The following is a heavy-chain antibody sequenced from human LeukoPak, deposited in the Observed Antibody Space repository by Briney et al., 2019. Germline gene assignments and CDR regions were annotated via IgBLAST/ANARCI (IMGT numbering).Heavy chain of an antibody. D-gene: IGHD2-15*01. Sequence: GGSLRLSCAASGFTVSVYGMHWARRAPGKGLEWVAFISYDESNKYYADSVKGRFTISRDNSKNTLYLQMNGLRPEDTAVYYCAKGSDLVRCSGGACKSFDYYGMDDWGRGTTVTVSS. CDR3: AKGSDLVRCSGGACKSFDYYGMDD. CDR1: GFTVSVYG. CDR2: ISYDESNK. V-gene: IGHV3-30*02. J-gene: IGHJ6*02.